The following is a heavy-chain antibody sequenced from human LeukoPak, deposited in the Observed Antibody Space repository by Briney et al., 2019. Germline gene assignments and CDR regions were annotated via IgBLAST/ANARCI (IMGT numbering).Heavy chain of an antibody. D-gene: IGHD3-10*01. CDR1: GYIFSFYW. Sequence: GESLKISCESSGYIFSFYWIGLVRQMPGSGLEWLGAVYPVDSDARYSPSFQGQVAISADKSTKTAYLHWSRLKASDTAMYYCVRQRGASGAINWLDPWGRGTLVTVSS. V-gene: IGHV5-51*01. J-gene: IGHJ5*02. CDR2: VYPVDSDA. CDR3: VRQRGASGAINWLDP.